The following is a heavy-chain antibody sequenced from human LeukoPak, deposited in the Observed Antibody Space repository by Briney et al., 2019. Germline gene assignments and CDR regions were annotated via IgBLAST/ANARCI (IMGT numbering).Heavy chain of an antibody. V-gene: IGHV4-4*07. CDR2: IYTSGNT. CDR3: AREGLFSGTFDI. CDR1: GGSISSYY. D-gene: IGHD2-21*01. Sequence: SETLSLTCTVSGGSISSYYWSWIRQPAGKGLEWIGRIYTSGNTNYNPSLKSRVTMSVDTSKNQFSLKLSSMTAADTAVYYCAREGLFSGTFDIWGQGTMVTVSS. J-gene: IGHJ3*02.